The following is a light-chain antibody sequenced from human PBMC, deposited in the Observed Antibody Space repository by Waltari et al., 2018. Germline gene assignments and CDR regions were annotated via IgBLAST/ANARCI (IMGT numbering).Light chain of an antibody. CDR2: DVP. Sequence: QSALTQPRSVSGSPGQSVTISCTGSSSDVQTYTFFSWYQHHPGKVPNPYLYDVPPRPSGVPYRFSGSKSGNPAFLTISGLEVDDAADYFCSAFAGDHRVFGTGTEVIVL. J-gene: IGLJ1*01. V-gene: IGLV2-11*01. CDR1: SSDVQTYTF. CDR3: SAFAGDHRV.